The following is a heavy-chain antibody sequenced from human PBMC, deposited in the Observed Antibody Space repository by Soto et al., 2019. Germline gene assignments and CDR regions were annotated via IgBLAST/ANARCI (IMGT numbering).Heavy chain of an antibody. J-gene: IGHJ5*02. CDR3: ARRQWAATNWFDP. D-gene: IGHD6-19*01. Sequence: ETLSLTCTASGGSISSYYWSWIRQPPGKGLEWMGIIYPGDSDTRYSPSFQGQVTISADKSISTAYLQWSSLKASDTAMYYCARRQWAATNWFDPWGQGTPVTVSS. CDR1: GGSISSYY. V-gene: IGHV5-51*01. CDR2: IYPGDSDT.